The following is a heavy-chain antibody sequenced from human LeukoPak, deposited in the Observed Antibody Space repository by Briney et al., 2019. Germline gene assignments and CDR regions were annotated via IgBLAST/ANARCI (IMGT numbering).Heavy chain of an antibody. CDR3: ARDGQYDSSGYYYNYYYYYYYMDV. D-gene: IGHD3-22*01. Sequence: GASVKVSCMASGYTFTSYYMHWVRQAPGQGLECMGIINPSGDSTSYAQKFQGRVTMTRDMSTSTVYMELSSLRSEDTAVYYCARDGQYDSSGYYYNYYYYYYYMDVWGKGTTVTVSS. CDR2: INPSGDST. CDR1: GYTFTSYY. V-gene: IGHV1-46*01. J-gene: IGHJ6*03.